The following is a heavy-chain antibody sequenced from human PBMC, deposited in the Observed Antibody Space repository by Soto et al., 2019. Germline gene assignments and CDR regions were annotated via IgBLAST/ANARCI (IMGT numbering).Heavy chain of an antibody. V-gene: IGHV4-39*01. D-gene: IGHD3-10*01. CDR1: GGSISGYY. Sequence: PSETLSLTCTVSGGSISGYYWTWIRQPPGKGLEWVGSLFYGGTTDYNPALKSRLTKSLDTSKNHFSLKLRSVTAADTAVYYCARHRGPAPVYWGQGTLVTVSS. CDR2: LFYGGTT. CDR3: ARHRGPAPVY. J-gene: IGHJ4*02.